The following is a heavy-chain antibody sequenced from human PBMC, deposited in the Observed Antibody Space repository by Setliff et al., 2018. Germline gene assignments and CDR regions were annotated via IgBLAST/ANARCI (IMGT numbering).Heavy chain of an antibody. V-gene: IGHV1-18*01. CDR2: ISADNGQT. Sequence: EASVKVSCKASGYTFTDFGINWVRQAPGQGLEWMGWISADNGQTRNVQSFQGRVTMNTDTSTSTAYMELGSLTSDDTAVYYCARDRKSSPEHYYFDYWGQGTLVTVSS. CDR3: ARDRKSSPEHYYFDY. CDR1: GYTFTDFG. J-gene: IGHJ4*02.